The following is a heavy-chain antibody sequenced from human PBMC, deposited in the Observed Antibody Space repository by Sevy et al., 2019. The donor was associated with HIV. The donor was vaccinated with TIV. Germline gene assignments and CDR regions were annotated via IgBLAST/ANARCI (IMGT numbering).Heavy chain of an antibody. CDR2: IYTSGST. D-gene: IGHD2-2*01. CDR1: GGSISSGNYY. CDR3: ARESGDCSSTSCYEGVFDY. Sequence: SETLSLTCTVSGGSISSGNYYWSWIRQPAGKGLEWIGRIYTSGSTNYYPSLKSRVTISVDTSKNQFSLKLSSVTAADTAVHYCARESGDCSSTSCYEGVFDYWGQGTLVTVSS. V-gene: IGHV4-61*02. J-gene: IGHJ4*02.